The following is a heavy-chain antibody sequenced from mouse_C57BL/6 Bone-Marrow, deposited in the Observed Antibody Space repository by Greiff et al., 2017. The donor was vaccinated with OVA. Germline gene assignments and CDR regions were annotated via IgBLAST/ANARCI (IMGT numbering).Heavy chain of an antibody. Sequence: VQLKESGGGLVQPGGSLKLSCAASGFTFSDYYMYWVRQTPEKRLEWVAYISNGGGSTYYPDTVKGRFTFSSDTARNTLYLQMSRLKSEDTAMYYCARGGCGSSPFDVWGTGTTVTVSS. J-gene: IGHJ1*03. CDR3: ARGGCGSSPFDV. D-gene: IGHD1-1*01. CDR2: ISNGGGST. CDR1: GFTFSDYY. V-gene: IGHV5-12*01.